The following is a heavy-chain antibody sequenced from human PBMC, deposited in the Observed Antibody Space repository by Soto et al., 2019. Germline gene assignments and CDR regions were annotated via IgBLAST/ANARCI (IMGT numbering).Heavy chain of an antibody. V-gene: IGHV4-34*01. J-gene: IGHJ3*02. Sequence: QVQLQQWGAGLLKPSETLSLTCAIYNGSFSGYYWSWIRLTPGKGLEWIGEINHSGGTNYNPSLKSRVYMTVDTSKNQFSLRLSSVTAADTAVYYCARPANDHYASSDYYHDAFDIWGQGRMVTVSS. D-gene: IGHD3-22*01. CDR1: NGSFSGYY. CDR3: ARPANDHYASSDYYHDAFDI. CDR2: INHSGGT.